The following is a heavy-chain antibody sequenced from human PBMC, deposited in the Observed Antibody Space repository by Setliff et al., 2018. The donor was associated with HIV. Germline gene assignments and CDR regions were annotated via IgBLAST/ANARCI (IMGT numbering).Heavy chain of an antibody. D-gene: IGHD6-13*01. CDR1: GGSISSGSYY. CDR2: IYTSGST. V-gene: IGHV4-61*02. CDR3: TREKFGSGSSIPEVRLFDP. Sequence: SETLSLTCTVSGGSISSGSYYWSWIRQPAGKGLEWIGRIYTSGSTNYNPSLKSRVTISVDTSKNQFSLKLSSGTAADTAVYFCTREKFGSGSSIPEVRLFDPWGQGTLVTVSS. J-gene: IGHJ5*02.